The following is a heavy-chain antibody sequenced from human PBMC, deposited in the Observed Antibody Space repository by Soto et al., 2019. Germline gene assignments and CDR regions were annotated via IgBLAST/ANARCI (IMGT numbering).Heavy chain of an antibody. CDR3: VHHGGVPYYHDF. D-gene: IGHD2-8*01. Sequence: SETLSLTCAVSGGSLSSSSWWSWVRQPPGRTLEWLGEIFYSGSTKYNPSLNSRVTISADQSKNDFSLRLSSVTAADTAVYYCVHHGGVPYYHDFWGQGMLVTVSS. CDR1: GGSLSSSSW. CDR2: IFYSGST. V-gene: IGHV4-4*02. J-gene: IGHJ4*02.